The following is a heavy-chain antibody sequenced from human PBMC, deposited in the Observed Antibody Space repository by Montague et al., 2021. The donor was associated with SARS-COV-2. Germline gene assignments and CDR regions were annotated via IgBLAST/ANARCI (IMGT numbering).Heavy chain of an antibody. D-gene: IGHD6-19*01. Sequence: TLSLTCAVYGGSFSGYYWSWIRQPPGKRLEWIGEINHSGSTNYNPSLKSRVTISVDTSKNQFSLKLSSVTAADTAVYYCARDSRQWLVRPPHYYYFDYWGQGTLVTVSS. CDR2: INHSGST. CDR3: ARDSRQWLVRPPHYYYFDY. J-gene: IGHJ4*02. V-gene: IGHV4-34*01. CDR1: GGSFSGYY.